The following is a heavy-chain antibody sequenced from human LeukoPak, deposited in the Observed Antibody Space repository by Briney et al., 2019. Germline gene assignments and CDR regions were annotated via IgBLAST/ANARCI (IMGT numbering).Heavy chain of an antibody. J-gene: IGHJ4*02. Sequence: PSETLSLTCAVYGGSFSGYYWSWIRRPPGKGLEWIGEINHSGSTNYNPSLKSRVTISVDTSKNQFSLKLSSVTAADTAVYYCASTYYDFWSGYYDYWGQGTLVTVSS. D-gene: IGHD3-3*01. CDR2: INHSGST. V-gene: IGHV4-34*01. CDR3: ASTYYDFWSGYYDY. CDR1: GGSFSGYY.